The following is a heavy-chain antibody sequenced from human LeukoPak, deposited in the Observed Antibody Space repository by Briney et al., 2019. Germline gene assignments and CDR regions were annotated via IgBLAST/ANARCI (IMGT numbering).Heavy chain of an antibody. CDR3: ARAVTTPERNYYDSSGYYCAFDI. CDR2: ISYDGSNK. V-gene: IGHV3-30-3*01. D-gene: IGHD3-22*01. Sequence: QAGGSLRLSCAASAFSLNAYNMHWVRQAPGKGLEWVAVISYDGSNKYYADSVKGRFTISRDNSKNTLYLQMNSLRAEDTAVYYCARAVTTPERNYYDSSGYYCAFDIWGQGTMVTVSS. CDR1: AFSLNAYN. J-gene: IGHJ3*02.